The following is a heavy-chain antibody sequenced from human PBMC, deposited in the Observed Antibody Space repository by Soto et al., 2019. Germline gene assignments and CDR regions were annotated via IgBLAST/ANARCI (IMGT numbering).Heavy chain of an antibody. J-gene: IGHJ4*02. D-gene: IGHD3-3*01. V-gene: IGHV1-8*01. CDR1: GYTFTSYN. CDR3: VLLGVFDQ. CDR2: SNSNSGNS. Sequence: ASVKVSCKASGYTFTSYNINWVRQAPGQGLEWVAGSNSNSGNSDHAQKFQGRLTVTRDTSISTAYMELSSLRSDDTAVYYCVLLGVFDQWGQGTMVTVYS.